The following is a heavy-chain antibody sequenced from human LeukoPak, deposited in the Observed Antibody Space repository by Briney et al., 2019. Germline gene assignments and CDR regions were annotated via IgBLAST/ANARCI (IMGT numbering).Heavy chain of an antibody. CDR1: GGSFSGYY. Sequence: PSETLSLTCAVYGGSFSGYYWNWIRQPPGKGLEWIGEINDSGSTNYNPSLKSRVTISVDTSKSQFSLKLSSVTAADTAVYYCARDYGRWVSSIRGGYFDGWGQGTLVTVSS. J-gene: IGHJ4*02. D-gene: IGHD4-17*01. V-gene: IGHV4-34*01. CDR3: ARDYGRWVSSIRGGYFDG. CDR2: INDSGST.